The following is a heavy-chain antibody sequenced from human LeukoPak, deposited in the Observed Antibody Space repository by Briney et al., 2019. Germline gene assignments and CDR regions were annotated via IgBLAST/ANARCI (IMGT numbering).Heavy chain of an antibody. Sequence: SETLSLTCTVSGGSISSYYWSWIRQPPGKGLEWIGSIYYSGSTYYNPSLKSRVTISVDTSKNQFSLKLSSVTATDTAVYYCARLSPNNYDYVWGSYRPILDSWGQGTLVTVSS. CDR2: IYYSGST. V-gene: IGHV4-59*04. CDR1: GGSISSYY. D-gene: IGHD3-16*02. J-gene: IGHJ5*01. CDR3: ARLSPNNYDYVWGSYRPILDS.